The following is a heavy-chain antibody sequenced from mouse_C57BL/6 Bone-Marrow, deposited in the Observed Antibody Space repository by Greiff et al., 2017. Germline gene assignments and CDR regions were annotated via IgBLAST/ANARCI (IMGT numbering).Heavy chain of an antibody. Sequence: VQLQQSGAELARPGASVKLSCKASGYTFTSYGISWVKQRTGQGLEWIGEIYPRSGNTYYNEKFKGKATLTADKSSSTAYMELRSLTSEDAAVYFCARSDGYYGFAYWGQGTLVTVSA. CDR3: ARSDGYYGFAY. J-gene: IGHJ3*01. CDR1: GYTFTSYG. D-gene: IGHD2-3*01. V-gene: IGHV1-81*01. CDR2: IYPRSGNT.